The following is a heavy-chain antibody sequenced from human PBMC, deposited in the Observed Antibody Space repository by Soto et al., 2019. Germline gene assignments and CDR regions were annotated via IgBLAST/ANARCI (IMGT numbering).Heavy chain of an antibody. J-gene: IGHJ4*02. V-gene: IGHV1-69*13. CDR1: GGTFSSYA. CDR2: IIPIFGTA. CDR3: ARGRYIAAAGY. D-gene: IGHD6-13*01. Sequence: RASVKVSCKASGGTFSSYAISWVRQAPGQGLEWMGGIIPIFGTANYAQKFQGRVTITADESTSTAYMELSSLRSEDTAVYYCARGRYIAAAGYWGQGTLVTVSS.